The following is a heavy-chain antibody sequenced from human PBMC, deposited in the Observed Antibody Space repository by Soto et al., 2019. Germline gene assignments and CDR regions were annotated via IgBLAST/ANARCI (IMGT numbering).Heavy chain of an antibody. CDR1: VICDG. D-gene: IGHD1-26*01. CDR2: INVYSGIT. Sequence: QDQLVQSGAEVKKPGASVKVSCKASVICDGVSCVRQAPGQGLEWMGWINVYSGITHFAEKFQGRVTMTTDTSTSTAYMELRGVSSDDTAVYYWARMGPQYMDVLGKGTTVTVSS. V-gene: IGHV1-18*01. J-gene: IGHJ6*04. CDR3: ARMGPQYMDV.